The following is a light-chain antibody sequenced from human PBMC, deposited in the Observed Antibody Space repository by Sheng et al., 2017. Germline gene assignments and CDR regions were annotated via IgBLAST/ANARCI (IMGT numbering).Light chain of an antibody. CDR3: QHYDKWPLP. CDR2: DAS. CDR1: QSVSSY. V-gene: IGKV3-11*01. J-gene: IGKJ4*01. Sequence: EIVLTQSPATLSLSPGERATLSCRASQSVSSYLAWYQQKPGQAPRLLIYDASNRATGIPARFSGSGSGTEFTLTISSLQSEDFAVYYCQHYDKWPLPFGGGTKVEIK.